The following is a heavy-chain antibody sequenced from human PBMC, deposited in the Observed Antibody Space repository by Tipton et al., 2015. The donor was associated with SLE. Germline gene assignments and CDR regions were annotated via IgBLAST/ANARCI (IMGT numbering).Heavy chain of an antibody. J-gene: IGHJ4*02. CDR2: ISARSGNT. D-gene: IGHD2-15*01. Sequence: QSGAEVKNPGDSVKVSCKTSGYTFNSNGVSWVRQAPGQGLQWMGWISARSGNTNYAQKFQARVTLTTDRSTNTAYMELRSLRSDDTAMYFCARDRDYSLDYWGQGTLVTVSS. V-gene: IGHV1-18*01. CDR1: GYTFNSNG. CDR3: ARDRDYSLDY.